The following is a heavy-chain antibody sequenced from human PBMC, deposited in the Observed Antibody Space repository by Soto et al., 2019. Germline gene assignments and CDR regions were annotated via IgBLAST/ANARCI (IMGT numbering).Heavy chain of an antibody. CDR3: ARANTYYDSSGYPDAFDI. CDR1: GFTFSSYA. Sequence: GGSLRLSCAASGFTFSSYAMHWVRQAPGKGLEWVAVISYDGSNKYYADSVKGRFTISRDNSKNTLYLQMNSLRAEDTAVYYCARANTYYDSSGYPDAFDIWGQGTMVTVS. J-gene: IGHJ3*02. D-gene: IGHD3-22*01. V-gene: IGHV3-30-3*01. CDR2: ISYDGSNK.